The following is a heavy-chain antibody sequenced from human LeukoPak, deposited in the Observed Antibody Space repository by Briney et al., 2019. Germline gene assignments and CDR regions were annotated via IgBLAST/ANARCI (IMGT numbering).Heavy chain of an antibody. J-gene: IGHJ4*02. CDR2: ISSSGSTI. V-gene: IGHV3-11*01. CDR3: ARGKQQLPLDY. CDR1: GFSFSDYY. Sequence: GSLRLSCAASGFSFSDYYMSWIRQAPGKGLEWVSYISSSGSTIYYADSVKGRSTISRDSAKKSLYLQMNSLRADDTAVYYCARGKQQLPLDYWGQGTLVTVSS. D-gene: IGHD6-13*01.